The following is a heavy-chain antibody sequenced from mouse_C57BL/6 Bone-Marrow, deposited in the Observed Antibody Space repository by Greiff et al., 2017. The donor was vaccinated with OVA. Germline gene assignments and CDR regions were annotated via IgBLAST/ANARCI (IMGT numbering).Heavy chain of an antibody. Sequence: DVKLVESGGGLVQPGGSLSLSCAASGFTFTDYYMSLVRQPPGKALEWLGFIRNKANGYTTDYSASVKGRFTISRVNSQSILYLQMNALRAEDSAIYYCARYRLPGPDDYAMGYWARGASVTDSS. CDR2: IRNKANGYTT. V-gene: IGHV7-3*01. CDR3: ARYRLPGPDDYAMGY. D-gene: IGHD4-1*01. J-gene: IGHJ4*01. CDR1: GFTFTDYY.